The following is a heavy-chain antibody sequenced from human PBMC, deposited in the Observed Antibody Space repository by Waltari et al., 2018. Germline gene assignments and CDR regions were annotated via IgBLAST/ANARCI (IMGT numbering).Heavy chain of an antibody. V-gene: IGHV3-33*01. J-gene: IGHJ5*02. CDR1: GFNLGTPG. CDR3: AREGGNFNWMDP. Sequence: QFQLLESGGGVVQPGTSLKLSCVASGFNLGTPGMHWVRQAPGKGLEWVAVIWHDGSKTYYADSVKGRFTISRDDSKNMFYLQMNSLRVEDTAMYYCAREGGNFNWMDPWGQGTLVTVS. D-gene: IGHD4-4*01. CDR2: IWHDGSKT.